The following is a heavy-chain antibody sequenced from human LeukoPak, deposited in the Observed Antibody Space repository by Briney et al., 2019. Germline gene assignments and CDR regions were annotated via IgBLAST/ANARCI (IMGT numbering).Heavy chain of an antibody. CDR1: GGAFSSYA. CDR3: ARDWSEGGDIVVVVAAGYYYYGMDV. CDR2: IIPILGIA. J-gene: IGHJ6*02. Sequence: PVASVKVSCKASGGAFSSYAISWVRQAPGQGLEWMGRIIPILGIANYAQKFQGRVTITADKSTSTAYMELSSLRSEVTAVYYCARDWSEGGDIVVVVAAGYYYYGMDVWGQGTTVTVSS. D-gene: IGHD2-15*01. V-gene: IGHV1-69*04.